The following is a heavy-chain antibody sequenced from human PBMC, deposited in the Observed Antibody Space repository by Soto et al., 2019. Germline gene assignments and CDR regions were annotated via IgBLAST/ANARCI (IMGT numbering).Heavy chain of an antibody. Sequence: PSETLSLTCTVSGGSISSGDYYWSWIRQPPGKGLEWIGYIYYSGSTYYNPSLKSRVTISVDTSKNQFSLKLSSVTAADTAVYYCAKGGAGHAFDIWGKGTMVTVSS. CDR1: GGSISSGDYY. CDR2: IYYSGST. D-gene: IGHD6-19*01. CDR3: AKGGAGHAFDI. J-gene: IGHJ3*02. V-gene: IGHV4-30-4*01.